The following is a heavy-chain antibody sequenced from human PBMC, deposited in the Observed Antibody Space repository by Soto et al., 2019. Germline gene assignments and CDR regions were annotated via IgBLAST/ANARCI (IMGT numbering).Heavy chain of an antibody. J-gene: IGHJ3*02. V-gene: IGHV3-13*01. CDR2: IGTAGDT. CDR3: ARGYCSSTSCYRNAFDI. D-gene: IGHD2-2*01. Sequence: GKGLEWVSAIGTAGDTYYPGSVKGRFTISRENAKNSLYLQMNSLRAGDTAVYYCARGYCSSTSCYRNAFDIWGQGTMVTV.